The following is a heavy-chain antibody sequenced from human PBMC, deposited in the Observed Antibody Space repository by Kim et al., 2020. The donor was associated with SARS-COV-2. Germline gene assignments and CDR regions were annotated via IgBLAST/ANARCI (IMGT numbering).Heavy chain of an antibody. Sequence: TYYTGAVKSRFTISRDNSKNSLYLQMNSLRTEDTALYYCAKDIRGGNFGCWGQGTLVTVSS. V-gene: IGHV3-43*01. CDR3: AKDIRGGNFGC. D-gene: IGHD2-15*01. J-gene: IGHJ4*02. CDR2: T.